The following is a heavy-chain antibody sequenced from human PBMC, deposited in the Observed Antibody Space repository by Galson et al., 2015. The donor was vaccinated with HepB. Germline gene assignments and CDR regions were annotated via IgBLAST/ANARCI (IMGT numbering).Heavy chain of an antibody. Sequence: CTVSGGSISSGGYYWSWIRQHPGKGLEWIGYIYYSGSTYYNPSLKSRVTISVDTSKNQFSLKLSSVTAADTAVYYCARGGYCSSTSCLVFDYWGQGTLVTVSS. J-gene: IGHJ4*02. CDR2: IYYSGST. D-gene: IGHD2-2*01. CDR1: GGSISSGGYY. V-gene: IGHV4-31*03. CDR3: ARGGYCSSTSCLVFDY.